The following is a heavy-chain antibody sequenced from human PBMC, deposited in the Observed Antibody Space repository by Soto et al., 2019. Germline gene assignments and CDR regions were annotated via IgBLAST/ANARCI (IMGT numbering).Heavy chain of an antibody. D-gene: IGHD3-22*01. CDR1: GGTFSSYA. Sequence: SVKVSCKASGGTFSSYAISWVRQAPGQGLEWMGGIIPIFGTANYAQKFQGRVTITADESTSTAYMELSSLRSEDTAVYYCARTQTSANYYDSSGYSLWGQGTLVTVSS. CDR3: ARTQTSANYYDSSGYSL. J-gene: IGHJ4*02. V-gene: IGHV1-69*13. CDR2: IIPIFGTA.